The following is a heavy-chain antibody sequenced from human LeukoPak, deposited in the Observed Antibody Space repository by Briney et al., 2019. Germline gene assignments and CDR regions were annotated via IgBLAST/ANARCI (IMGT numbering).Heavy chain of an antibody. CDR3: AKEDFTTFGVVMNDPFDI. CDR2: ISGSGGAT. CDR1: GFTFSSCA. J-gene: IGHJ3*02. D-gene: IGHD3-3*01. V-gene: IGHV3-23*01. Sequence: GGSLRLSCAASGFTFSSCAMSWVRQAPGKGLEWVSAISGSGGATFYADSVKGRFTISRDNSKNKMSLQMNSLRAEDTAVYYCAKEDFTTFGVVMNDPFDIWGQGTMVTVSS.